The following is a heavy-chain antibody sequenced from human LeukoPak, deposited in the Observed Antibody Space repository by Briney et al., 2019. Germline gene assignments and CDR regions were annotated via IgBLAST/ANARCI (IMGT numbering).Heavy chain of an antibody. CDR2: ISYDGSNK. CDR1: GFTFSSYA. J-gene: IGHJ3*02. Sequence: GRSLRLSCAASGFTFSSYAMHWVRQAPGKGLEWVAVISYDGSNKYYADSVKGRFTISRDNSKNTLYLQMNSLRAEDTAVYYCARDPDRFSSLHDAFDIWGQGTMVTVSS. D-gene: IGHD6-6*01. CDR3: ARDPDRFSSLHDAFDI. V-gene: IGHV3-30*01.